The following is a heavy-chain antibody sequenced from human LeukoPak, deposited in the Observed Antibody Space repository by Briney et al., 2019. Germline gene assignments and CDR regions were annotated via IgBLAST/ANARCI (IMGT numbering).Heavy chain of an antibody. CDR3: ARDVLAYCSSTSCYEGGFDY. D-gene: IGHD2-2*01. V-gene: IGHV1-18*01. J-gene: IGHJ4*02. CDR1: GGTSSSYV. CDR2: ISAYNGNT. Sequence: ASVKVSCKASGGTSSSYVISWVRQAPGQGLEWMGWISAYNGNTNYAQKLQGRVTMTTDTSTSTAYMELRSLRSDDTAVYYCARDVLAYCSSTSCYEGGFDYWGQGTLVTVSS.